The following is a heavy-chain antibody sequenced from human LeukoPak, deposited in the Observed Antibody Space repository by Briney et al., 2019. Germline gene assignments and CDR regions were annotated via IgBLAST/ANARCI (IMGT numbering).Heavy chain of an antibody. J-gene: IGHJ3*02. D-gene: IGHD3-22*01. V-gene: IGHV1-18*01. CDR2: TSAYNGNT. CDR3: ARVMGGYYDRKDAFDI. Sequence: ASVKVSCKASGYTFTSYGISWVRQAPGQGLEWMGWTSAYNGNTNYAQKLQGRVTMTTDTSTSTAYMELRSLRSDDTAVYYCARVMGGYYDRKDAFDIWGQGTMVTVSS. CDR1: GYTFTSYG.